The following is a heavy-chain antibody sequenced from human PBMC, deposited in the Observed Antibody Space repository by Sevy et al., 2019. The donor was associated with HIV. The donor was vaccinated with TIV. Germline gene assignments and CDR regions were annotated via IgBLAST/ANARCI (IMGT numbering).Heavy chain of an antibody. CDR3: STDIVVQSDYSYDFSTFNPDLPHNSGADV. V-gene: IGHV3-15*01. CDR2: IRNDPDGGTT. D-gene: IGHD4-4*01. J-gene: IGHJ6*02. Sequence: GGSLRLSCTASGFTFRNAWMTWVRQVPGKGLEWVGRIRNDPDGGTTDYAAPVRGRFTIARDDAKNTLYLQMNSLETEDTALICCSTDIVVQSDYSYDFSTFNPDLPHNSGADVWGQGTTVTVSS. CDR1: GFTFRNAW.